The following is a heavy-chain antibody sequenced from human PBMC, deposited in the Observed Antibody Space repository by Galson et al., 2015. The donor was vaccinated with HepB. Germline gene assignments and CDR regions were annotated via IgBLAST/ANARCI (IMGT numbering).Heavy chain of an antibody. J-gene: IGHJ6*02. CDR1: GYTFTSYY. Sequence: SVKVSCKASGYTFTSYYMHWVRQAPGQGLEWMGIINPSGGSTSYAQKFQGRVTMTRDTSTSTVYMELSSLRSEDTAVYYCARHRLFTICGVVINLPYYYYGMDVWGQGTTVTVSS. D-gene: IGHD3-3*01. V-gene: IGHV1-46*01. CDR3: ARHRLFTICGVVINLPYYYYGMDV. CDR2: INPSGGST.